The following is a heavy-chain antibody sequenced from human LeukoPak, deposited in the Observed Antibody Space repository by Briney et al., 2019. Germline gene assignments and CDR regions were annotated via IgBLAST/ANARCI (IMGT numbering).Heavy chain of an antibody. J-gene: IGHJ4*02. CDR3: VRGGQSTNCFDY. V-gene: IGHV3-64*02. D-gene: IGHD1-1*01. CDR1: GFIFSSYA. CDR2: ITGNGGGT. Sequence: GGSLRLSCAASGFIFSSYAMQWVRQAPGKELECISAITGNGGGTFYADSVKGRFIISRDNSKNTLFLQMDSLKAEDMAVYYCVRGGQSTNCFDYWGQGILVTVSS.